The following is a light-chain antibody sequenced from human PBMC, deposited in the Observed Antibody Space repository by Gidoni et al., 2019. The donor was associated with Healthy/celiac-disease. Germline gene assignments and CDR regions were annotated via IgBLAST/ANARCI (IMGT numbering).Light chain of an antibody. CDR3: NTRDSSGNHLVV. J-gene: IGLJ2*01. CDR2: GKN. CDR1: SLRSYY. Sequence: SSELTQDPAVSVALGQTVRITCHGDSLRSYYASWYQQKPGQAPVLVIYGKNNRPSGIPDQFSGSSSGNTASLTITGAQEDDEADYYCNTRDSSGNHLVVFGGGTKLTVL. V-gene: IGLV3-19*01.